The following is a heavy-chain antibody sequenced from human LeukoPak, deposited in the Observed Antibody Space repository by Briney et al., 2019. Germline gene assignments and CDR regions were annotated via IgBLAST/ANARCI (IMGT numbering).Heavy chain of an antibody. CDR1: XYXLTEXX. J-gene: IGHJ3*02. V-gene: IGHV1-24*01. D-gene: IGHD1-26*01. CDR3: ATTGMGATTFYAFDI. CDR2: FDPEDGET. Sequence: ASVXXXCXXXXYXLTEXXXXWVRXXPXKXXXXXXXFDPEDGETIYAQKFQGGVTMTEDTSTDTAYMELSSLRSEDTAVYYCATTGMGATTFYAFDIWGQGTMVTVSS.